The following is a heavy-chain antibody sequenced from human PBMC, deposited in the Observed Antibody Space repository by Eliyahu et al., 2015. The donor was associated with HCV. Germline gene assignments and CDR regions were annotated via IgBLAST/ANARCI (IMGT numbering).Heavy chain of an antibody. V-gene: IGHV1-69*04. CDR2: IIPIFGIA. D-gene: IGHD3-22*01. CDR1: GGTFSSYA. CDR3: ARGRPYYDSSGYQGAFDI. J-gene: IGHJ3*02. Sequence: QVQLVQSGAEVKKPGSSVKVSCKASGGTFSSYAIGGGXQAPGQGLEWMGRIIPIFGIANYAQKFQGRVTITADKSTSTAYMELSSLRSEDTAVYYCARGRPYYDSSGYQGAFDIWGQGTMVTVSS.